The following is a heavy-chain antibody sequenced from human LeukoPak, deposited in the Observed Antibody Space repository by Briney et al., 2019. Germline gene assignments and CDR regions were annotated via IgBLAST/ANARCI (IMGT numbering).Heavy chain of an antibody. V-gene: IGHV3-48*01. D-gene: IGHD1-26*01. CDR1: GFTFSSYS. J-gene: IGHJ4*02. CDR2: ISSSSSTI. Sequence: GGSLRLSCAASGFTFSSYSMNWVRQAPGKGLEWVSYISSSSSTIYYADSVKGRFTISRDNAKNSLYLQMNSLRAEDTAVYYCARGLVGATTSVGYWGQGTLVTVSS. CDR3: ARGLVGATTSVGY.